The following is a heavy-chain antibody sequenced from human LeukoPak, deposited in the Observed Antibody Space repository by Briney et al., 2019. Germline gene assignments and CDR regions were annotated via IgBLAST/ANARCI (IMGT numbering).Heavy chain of an antibody. V-gene: IGHV4-59*01. CDR3: ARDGPVGATTAGFDP. Sequence: SETLSLTCTVSGGSISSYYWSRIRQPPGKGLEWIGYIYYSGSTNYNPSLKSRVTISVDTSKNQFFLKLSSVTAADTAVYYCARDGPVGATTAGFDPWGQGTLVTVSS. J-gene: IGHJ5*02. CDR1: GGSISSYY. D-gene: IGHD1-26*01. CDR2: IYYSGST.